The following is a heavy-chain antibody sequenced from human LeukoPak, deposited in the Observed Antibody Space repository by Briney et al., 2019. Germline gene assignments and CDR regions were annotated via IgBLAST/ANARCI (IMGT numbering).Heavy chain of an antibody. D-gene: IGHD1/OR15-1a*01. Sequence: SEPLSLTCTVSGGSISSSSYYWGWIRQPPGEGLEWIGSIYYSGSTYYSPSLNGRVTISVDTSKNQFSLKLTSVTAADTAVYYCARLSYNWNTGYWGQGTLVTVSS. V-gene: IGHV4-39*01. CDR2: IYYSGST. CDR1: GGSISSSSYY. J-gene: IGHJ4*02. CDR3: ARLSYNWNTGY.